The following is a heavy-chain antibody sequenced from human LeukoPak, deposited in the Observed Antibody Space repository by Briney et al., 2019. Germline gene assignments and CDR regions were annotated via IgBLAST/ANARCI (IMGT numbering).Heavy chain of an antibody. CDR1: GFTFSSYW. D-gene: IGHD3-16*01. V-gene: IGHV3-7*03. Sequence: GGSLRLSCAASGFTFSSYWMNWARQAPGKRLEWVASINHNGNVNYYVDSVKGRFTISRDNAKNSLYLQMSNLRAEDTAVYSCARGGGLDVWGQGATVTVSS. CDR3: ARGGGLDV. CDR2: INHNGNVN. J-gene: IGHJ6*02.